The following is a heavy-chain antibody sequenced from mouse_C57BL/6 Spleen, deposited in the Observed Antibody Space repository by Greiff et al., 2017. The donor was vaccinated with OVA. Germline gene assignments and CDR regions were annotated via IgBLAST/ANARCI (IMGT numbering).Heavy chain of an antibody. CDR2: IDPSDSYT. Sequence: VQLKQPGAELVMPGASVKLSCKASGYTFTSYWMHWVKQRPGQGLEWIGEIDPSDSYTNYNQKFKGKSTLTVDKSSSTAYMQLSSLTSEDSAVYYCARTSYYDYDDYAMDYWGQGTSVTVSS. J-gene: IGHJ4*01. V-gene: IGHV1-69*01. CDR1: GYTFTSYW. D-gene: IGHD2-4*01. CDR3: ARTSYYDYDDYAMDY.